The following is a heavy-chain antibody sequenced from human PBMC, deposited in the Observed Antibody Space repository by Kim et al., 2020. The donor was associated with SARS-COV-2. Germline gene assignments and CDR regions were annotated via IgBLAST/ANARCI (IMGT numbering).Heavy chain of an antibody. Sequence: SETLSLTCTVSGGSISSYFWSWIRQPPGKGLEWIGYIYYSGSTNQNPSLKSRVTMSLDTSKNQFSLKLNSVTAADTAVYYCARTLRTTVTAFDYWGQGTL. V-gene: IGHV4-59*13. CDR1: GGSISSYF. CDR2: IYYSGST. J-gene: IGHJ4*02. D-gene: IGHD4-4*01. CDR3: ARTLRTTVTAFDY.